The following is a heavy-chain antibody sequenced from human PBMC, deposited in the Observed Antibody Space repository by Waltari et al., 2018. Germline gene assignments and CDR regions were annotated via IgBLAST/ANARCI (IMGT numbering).Heavy chain of an antibody. CDR2: IYSSGST. V-gene: IGHV4-61*09. Sequence: QLQLQQSGPGLVKPSQTLSLACSLSGDSISGSYYWNWVRQTAGKGLEWLGYIYSSGSTKYNPSLQSRATISIVNKTQFSLKLAAVTAADTAVYYCARSDVVVAPARNNYYFPMEVWGQGTTVTVSS. J-gene: IGHJ6*03. CDR3: ARSDVVVAPARNNYYFPMEV. CDR1: GDSISGSYY. D-gene: IGHD2-21*01.